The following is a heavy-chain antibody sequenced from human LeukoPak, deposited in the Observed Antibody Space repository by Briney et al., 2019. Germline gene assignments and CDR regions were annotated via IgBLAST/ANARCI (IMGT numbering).Heavy chain of an antibody. D-gene: IGHD2-2*01. J-gene: IGHJ4*02. CDR2: IYTSGST. CDR1: GGSISSSSYY. Sequence: PSETLSLTCTVSGGSISSSSYYWGWIRQPAGKGLEWIGRIYTSGSTNYNPSLKSRVTISVDTSKNQFSLKLSSVTAADTAVYYCARERSAGPYCSSTSCYAFDYWGQGTLVTVSS. V-gene: IGHV4-61*02. CDR3: ARERSAGPYCSSTSCYAFDY.